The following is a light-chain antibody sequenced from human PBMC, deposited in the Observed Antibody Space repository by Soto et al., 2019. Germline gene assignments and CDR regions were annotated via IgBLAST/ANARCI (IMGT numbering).Light chain of an antibody. J-gene: IGLJ1*01. V-gene: IGLV1-44*01. CDR3: AAWDDSLNGYV. CDR2: TNN. Sequence: QSVLTQPPSASGTPGQRVTISCSGSSSNIGSHTLNWYQQVPGTAPKLLIFTNNLRPSGVPDRFSASKSGASASLAISGLQSEDEAEYYCAAWDDSLNGYVFGTGTKLIVL. CDR1: SSNIGSHT.